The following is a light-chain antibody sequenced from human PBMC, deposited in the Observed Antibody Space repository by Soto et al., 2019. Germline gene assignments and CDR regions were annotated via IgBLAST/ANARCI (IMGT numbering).Light chain of an antibody. CDR2: DSS. CDR1: QDINNY. J-gene: IGKJ5*01. CDR3: QQFDNLPFT. V-gene: IGKV1-33*01. Sequence: DIQMTQSPSSLSASVGDRVTIICQASQDINNYLNWYQQKPGKAPKLLIYDSSNLEIGVPSRFSGSGYGTRFSFTISILQPEDIATYYCQQFDNLPFTFGQGTRLEIK.